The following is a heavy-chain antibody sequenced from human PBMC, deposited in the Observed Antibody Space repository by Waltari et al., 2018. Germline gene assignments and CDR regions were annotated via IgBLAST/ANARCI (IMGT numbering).Heavy chain of an antibody. Sequence: QVQLVESGGGVVQPGMALRLSCAASGFRLRRFGMHWVRQAPGKGLEWVALASFDGSTTYYADSVRGRFTISRDNSKNTLYLDINTLRVDDTAIYYCAKDAFGNTYLDHWGQGTLVTVSS. CDR1: GFRLRRFG. V-gene: IGHV3-30*18. D-gene: IGHD3-10*01. CDR2: ASFDGSTT. CDR3: AKDAFGNTYLDH. J-gene: IGHJ5*02.